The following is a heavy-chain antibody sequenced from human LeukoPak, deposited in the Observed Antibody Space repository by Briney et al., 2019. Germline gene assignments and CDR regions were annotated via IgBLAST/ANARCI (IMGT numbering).Heavy chain of an antibody. V-gene: IGHV3-7*01. J-gene: IGHJ3*02. CDR3: ARGQDTVITSRDAFDI. D-gene: IGHD4-23*01. Sequence: PGGSLRLSCAASGFTFSSYWMSWVRQAPGKGLEWVANIKQDGSEKYYVDSGKGRFTISRDNAKNSLYLQMNSLRAEDTAVYYCARGQDTVITSRDAFDIWGQGTMVTVSS. CDR2: IKQDGSEK. CDR1: GFTFSSYW.